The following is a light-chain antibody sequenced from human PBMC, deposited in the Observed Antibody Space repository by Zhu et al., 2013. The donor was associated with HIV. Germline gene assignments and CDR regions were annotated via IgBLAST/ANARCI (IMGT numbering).Light chain of an antibody. CDR1: HGVSSSS. CDR2: AVS. V-gene: IGKV3-20*01. J-gene: IGKJ1*01. Sequence: IVLTQSPGTLSLSPGERATLSCRASHGVSSSSLAWYQQKPGQPPRLLISAVSSRATGIPDRFSGSGSGADFTLTISRLEPEDVAVYYCQHYVNSAWTFGQGTKVEMK. CDR3: QHYVNSAWT.